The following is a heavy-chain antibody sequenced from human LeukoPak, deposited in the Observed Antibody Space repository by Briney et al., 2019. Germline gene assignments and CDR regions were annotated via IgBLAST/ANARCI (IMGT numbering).Heavy chain of an antibody. D-gene: IGHD2-21*02. CDR3: TRAYCGGDCYFQH. Sequence: GGSLRLSCAASGFTVSSNYMSWVRQAPGKGLEWVVFIRSKAYGGTTEYAASVKGRFTISRDDSKSIAYLQMNSLKTEDTAVYYCTRAYCGGDCYFQHWGQGTLVTISS. V-gene: IGHV3-49*04. J-gene: IGHJ1*01. CDR1: GFTVSSNY. CDR2: IRSKAYGGTT.